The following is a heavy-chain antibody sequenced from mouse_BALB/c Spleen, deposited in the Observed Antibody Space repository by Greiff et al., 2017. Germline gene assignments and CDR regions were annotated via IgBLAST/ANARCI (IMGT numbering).Heavy chain of an antibody. CDR3: ARSGQLGLPFDY. V-gene: IGHV1-54*01. D-gene: IGHD3-2*01. CDR1: GYAFTNYL. Sequence: QVQLQQSGAELVRPGTSVKVSCKASGYAFTNYLIEWVKQRPGQGLEWIGVINPGSGGTNYNEKFKGKATLTADKSSSTAYMQLSSLTSDDSAVYFCARSGQLGLPFDYWGQGTTLTVSS. CDR2: INPGSGGT. J-gene: IGHJ2*01.